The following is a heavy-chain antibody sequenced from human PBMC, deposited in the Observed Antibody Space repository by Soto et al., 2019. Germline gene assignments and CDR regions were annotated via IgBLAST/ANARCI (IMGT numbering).Heavy chain of an antibody. D-gene: IGHD2-8*01. CDR2: INPKSGGT. V-gene: IGHV1-2*04. Sequence: ASAKVSCKASGYSFTDYHIHWVRQAPGQGLEWLGRINPKSGGTSTAQKFQGWVTMTTDTSISTASMELTRLTSDDTAIYYCARGDSTDCSNGVCSFFYNHDMDVWGQGTTVTVSS. CDR3: ARGDSTDCSNGVCSFFYNHDMDV. J-gene: IGHJ6*02. CDR1: GYSFTDYH.